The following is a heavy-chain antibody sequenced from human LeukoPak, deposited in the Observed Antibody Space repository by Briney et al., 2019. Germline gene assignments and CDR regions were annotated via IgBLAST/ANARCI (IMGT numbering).Heavy chain of an antibody. V-gene: IGHV5-51*01. D-gene: IGHD3-3*01. CDR1: GYSFTSSW. CDR3: AGLSGGSP. Sequence: GESLKISCQAAGYSFTSSWIGWVRQMPGKGLEWMGTIFPADSNTRYSPSFGGQVTISVDKSINTAYLQWTSLEASDTAMYYCAGLSGGSPWGQGTLVIVSS. J-gene: IGHJ5*02. CDR2: IFPADSNT.